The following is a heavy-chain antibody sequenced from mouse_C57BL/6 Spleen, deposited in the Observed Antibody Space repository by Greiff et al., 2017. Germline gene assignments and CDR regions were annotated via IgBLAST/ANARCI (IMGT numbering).Heavy chain of an antibody. V-gene: IGHV1-15*01. Sequence: QVQLQQSGAELVRPGASVTLSCKASGYTFTDYEMHWVKQTPVHGLEWIGAIDPETGGTAYNQKFKGKAILTADKSASTAYMEIRSLTSEDSAVYFCTRSFTTVVATEAVGFAYWGQGTLVTVSA. J-gene: IGHJ3*01. CDR2: IDPETGGT. D-gene: IGHD1-1*01. CDR3: TRSFTTVVATEAVGFAY. CDR1: GYTFTDYE.